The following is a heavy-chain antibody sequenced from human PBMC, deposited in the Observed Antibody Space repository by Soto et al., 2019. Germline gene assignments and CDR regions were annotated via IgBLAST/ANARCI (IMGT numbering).Heavy chain of an antibody. V-gene: IGHV1-69*12. D-gene: IGHD3-9*01. Sequence: QVQLVQSGAEVKKPGSSVKVSCKASGGTFSSYAISWVRQAPGQGLEWMGGIIPIFGTANYAQKFQGRVTITADESTSTAYMGMSSLRSEDTAVYYCARDLYYDILTGYYRYYYYGMDVWGQGTTVTVSS. CDR3: ARDLYYDILTGYYRYYYYGMDV. J-gene: IGHJ6*02. CDR2: IIPIFGTA. CDR1: GGTFSSYA.